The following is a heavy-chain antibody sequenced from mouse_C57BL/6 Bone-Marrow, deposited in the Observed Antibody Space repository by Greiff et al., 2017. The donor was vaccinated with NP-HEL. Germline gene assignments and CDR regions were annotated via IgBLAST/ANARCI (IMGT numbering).Heavy chain of an antibody. CDR1: GYTFTSYW. CDR2: IYPGSGST. V-gene: IGHV1-55*01. D-gene: IGHD1-1*01. CDR3: TRRNNYYGSSYVGYFDV. Sequence: VQLQQPGAELVKPGASVKMSCKASGYTFTSYWITWVKQRPGQGLEWIGDIYPGSGSTNYNEKFKSKATLTVDTSSSTAYMQLSSLTSEDSAVYYCTRRNNYYGSSYVGYFDVWGTGTTVTVSS. J-gene: IGHJ1*03.